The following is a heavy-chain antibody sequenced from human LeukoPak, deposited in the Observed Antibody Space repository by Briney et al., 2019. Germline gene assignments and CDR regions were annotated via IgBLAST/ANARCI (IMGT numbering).Heavy chain of an antibody. CDR3: ARDQGFVKSRYSSSWYVY. D-gene: IGHD6-13*01. CDR1: GFIFSSYG. Sequence: GGSLRLSCAASGFIFSSYGMHWVRQAPGKGLEWVAFIRYDGSNTYYADSVKGRFTISRDNSKNTLYLQMNSLRAEDTAVYYCARDQGFVKSRYSSSWYVYWGQGTLVTVSS. CDR2: IRYDGSNT. J-gene: IGHJ4*02. V-gene: IGHV3-30*02.